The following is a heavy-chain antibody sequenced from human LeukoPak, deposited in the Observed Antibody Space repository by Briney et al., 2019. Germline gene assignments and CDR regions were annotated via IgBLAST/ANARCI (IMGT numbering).Heavy chain of an antibody. Sequence: SGKVSCKASGGTFSSYAISWVRQAPGQGLEWMGRIIPIFGIANYAQKFQGRVTITADKSTSTAYMELSSLRSGDTAVYYCARDPGSVRGDNFDYWGQGTLVTVSS. CDR3: ARDPGSVRGDNFDY. V-gene: IGHV1-69*04. D-gene: IGHD3-10*01. CDR1: GGTFSSYA. J-gene: IGHJ4*02. CDR2: IIPIFGIA.